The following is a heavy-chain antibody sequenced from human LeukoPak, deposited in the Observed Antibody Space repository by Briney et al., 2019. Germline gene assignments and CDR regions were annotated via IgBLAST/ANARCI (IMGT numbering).Heavy chain of an antibody. Sequence: PSETLSLTCTVSGGSISSSSYYWGWIRQPPGKGLEWIGSIYYSGSTYYNPSLKSRVTISVDTSKNQFSLKLSSVTAADTAVYYCARLEVSVVAATPFDYWGQGTLVTVSS. CDR1: GGSISSSSYY. CDR2: IYYSGST. V-gene: IGHV4-39*01. CDR3: ARLEVSVVAATPFDY. D-gene: IGHD2-15*01. J-gene: IGHJ4*02.